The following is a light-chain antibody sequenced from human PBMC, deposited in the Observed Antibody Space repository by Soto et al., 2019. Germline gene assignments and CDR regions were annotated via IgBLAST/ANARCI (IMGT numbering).Light chain of an antibody. CDR1: QSVSTN. J-gene: IGKJ1*01. V-gene: IGKV3-15*01. CDR2: GAS. Sequence: EIVMTQSPGTLSMSPGEGATLSCRASQSVSTNLAWYQQKPDQAPRLLIYGASTTATGMPARFSGSGSGTEFTLTISSLQSEDFAVYYCQQYYTWPRTFGQGTSVEIK. CDR3: QQYYTWPRT.